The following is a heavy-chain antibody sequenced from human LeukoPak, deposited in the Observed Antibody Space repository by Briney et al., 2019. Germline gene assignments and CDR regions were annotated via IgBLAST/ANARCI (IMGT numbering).Heavy chain of an antibody. V-gene: IGHV3-66*01. D-gene: IGHD4-17*01. CDR2: IYSGGST. J-gene: IGHJ4*02. CDR3: WYYFDY. Sequence: GGSLRLSCAASGFTVSSNYMSWVRQAPGKGLEWVSVIYSGGSTYYADSVKGRFTISRDNSEDTAVYYCAREPKRDYGDPTGWYYFDYWGQGTLVTVSS. CDR1: GFTVSSNY.